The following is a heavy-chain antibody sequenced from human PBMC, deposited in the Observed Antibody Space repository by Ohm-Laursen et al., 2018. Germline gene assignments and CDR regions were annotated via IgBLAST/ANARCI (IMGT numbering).Heavy chain of an antibody. CDR3: SRDGSGWSRDV. D-gene: IGHD6-13*01. V-gene: IGHV3-69-1*01. Sequence: SLRLSCAASGFTFSPTGMTWVRQAPGKGLEWVSTISFTSDPYYAESLRGRFTVSRDNTRNSDYLQMNSLRDEDTGVDYCSRDGSGWSRDVWGQGTTVIVSS. CDR1: GFTFSPTG. J-gene: IGHJ6*02. CDR2: ISFTSDP.